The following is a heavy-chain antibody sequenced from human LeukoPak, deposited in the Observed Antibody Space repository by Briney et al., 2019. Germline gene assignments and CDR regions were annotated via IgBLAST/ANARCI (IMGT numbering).Heavy chain of an antibody. V-gene: IGHV1-46*01. CDR3: ARVESGSRCIFDY. Sequence: ASVKVSCKASGYTFTNYYIHWVRQAPGQGLAWMGTINPSVGTTRSAQGRVSLTRDTSTSTVYMELSTLRSEDTAVYYCARVESGSRCIFDYWGQGTLVTVSS. D-gene: IGHD1-26*01. J-gene: IGHJ4*02. CDR1: GYTFTNYY. CDR2: INPSVGTT.